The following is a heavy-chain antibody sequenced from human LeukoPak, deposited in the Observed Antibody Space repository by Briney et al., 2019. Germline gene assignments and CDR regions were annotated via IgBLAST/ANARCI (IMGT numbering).Heavy chain of an antibody. CDR3: ARKLRLGGNWFDP. J-gene: IGHJ5*02. V-gene: IGHV1-69*13. Sequence: SVKVSCKTSGGTFTSYAITWVRQAPGQGLEWMGKIIPISGTTNYAQKFQGRVTFTADESTSTAYMELSSLRSEDTALYYCARKLRLGGNWFDPWGQGTPVTVSS. CDR2: IIPISGTT. D-gene: IGHD1-26*01. CDR1: GGTFTSYA.